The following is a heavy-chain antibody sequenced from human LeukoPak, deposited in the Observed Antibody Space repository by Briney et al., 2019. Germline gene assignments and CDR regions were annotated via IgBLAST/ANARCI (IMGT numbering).Heavy chain of an antibody. V-gene: IGHV3-7*04. D-gene: IGHD5-18*01. J-gene: IGHJ4*02. CDR1: GFTFSSYW. Sequence: PGGSLRLSCAASGFTFSSYWMSWVRQAPGRGLEWVANIKQDGSEKYYVDSVKGRFTISRDNAKNSLYLQMNSLRAEDTAVYYCARASGYSYGEYFDYWGQGTLVTVSS. CDR3: ARASGYSYGEYFDY. CDR2: IKQDGSEK.